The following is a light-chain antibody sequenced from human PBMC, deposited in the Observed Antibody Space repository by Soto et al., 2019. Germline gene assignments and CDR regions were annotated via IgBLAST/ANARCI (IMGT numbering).Light chain of an antibody. CDR3: QQYGSSGT. J-gene: IGKJ1*01. V-gene: IGKV3-20*01. Sequence: EIVLTQSPATLSLSPGERATLSCRASQRVSSDSLAWYQQQPGQAPRLLIYSTSNRATGIPDRFSGSGSGTDFTLTISRLEPEDFAVYYCQQYGSSGTFGQGTKVDIK. CDR1: QRVSSDS. CDR2: STS.